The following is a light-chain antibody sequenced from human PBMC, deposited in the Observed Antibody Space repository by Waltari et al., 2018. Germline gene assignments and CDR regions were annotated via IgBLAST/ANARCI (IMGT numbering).Light chain of an antibody. V-gene: IGLV2-14*01. CDR1: SSDLNGSNY. J-gene: IGLJ2*01. Sequence: QSALTQPASVSGSPGQSIPISCTGISSDLNGSNYVSWYQKYPGKAPKLIIYGFSNRPSGVSNRFSGSKSGNTASLSISGLQAEDEADYYCTSYISGTTLVIFGGGTKLTVL. CDR2: GFS. CDR3: TSYISGTTLVI.